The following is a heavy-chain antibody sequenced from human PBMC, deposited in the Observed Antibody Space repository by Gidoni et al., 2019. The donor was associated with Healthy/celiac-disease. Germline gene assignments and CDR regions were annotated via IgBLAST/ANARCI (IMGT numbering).Heavy chain of an antibody. V-gene: IGHV4-34*01. CDR1: GGSFSGYY. Sequence: QVQLQQWGAGLLKPSETLSLTCAVNGGSFSGYYWSWIRQPPGKGLEWIGEIKHSGSTNYDPPLKSRVTISVDTSKNQFSLKLSSVTAADTAVYYCARCEPGSYRSCNWFDPWGQGTLVTVSS. J-gene: IGHJ5*02. CDR3: ARCEPGSYRSCNWFDP. D-gene: IGHD1-26*01. CDR2: IKHSGST.